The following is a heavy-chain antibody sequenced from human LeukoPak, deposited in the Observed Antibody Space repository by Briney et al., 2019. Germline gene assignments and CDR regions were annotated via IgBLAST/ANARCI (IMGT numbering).Heavy chain of an antibody. CDR2: IWYDGSNK. J-gene: IGHJ4*02. Sequence: GESLKISCAASGFTFSSYGMHWVRQAPGKGLEWVAIIWYDGSNKYYADSVKGRFTISRDNSKNTLYLQMNSLRAEDTAVYYCARGVMYYDSSGYLFDYRGQGILVTVSS. D-gene: IGHD3-22*01. CDR1: GFTFSSYG. CDR3: ARGVMYYDSSGYLFDY. V-gene: IGHV3-33*01.